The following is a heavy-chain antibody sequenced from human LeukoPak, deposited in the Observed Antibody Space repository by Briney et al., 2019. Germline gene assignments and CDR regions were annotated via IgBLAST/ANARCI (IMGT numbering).Heavy chain of an antibody. V-gene: IGHV4-59*08. CDR2: FSYSGST. Sequence: SETLSLTCTVSGGSITSDYWSWIRQSPGKGLEWIGYFSYSGSTHCSPSLTSRVAISVDTSRNQFSLKLKSVTAADTAMYYCARADESLVYGMDVWGQGTTVIVSS. CDR1: GGSITSDY. CDR3: ARADESLVYGMDV. J-gene: IGHJ6*02.